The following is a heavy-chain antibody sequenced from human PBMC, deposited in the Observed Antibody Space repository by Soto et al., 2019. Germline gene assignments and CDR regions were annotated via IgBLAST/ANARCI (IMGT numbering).Heavy chain of an antibody. D-gene: IGHD3-3*01. CDR1: GFIFNHYA. J-gene: IGHJ5*02. CDR2: ISGSGGST. Sequence: GSLRLSCAASGFIFNHYAMSWVRQAPGKGLEWVSAISGSGGSTYYADSVKGRFTISKVISKNTVYLQMNSLRAEDTAIYYCAKEGYDFWSGHYANWFDPWGQGTLVTVSS. CDR3: AKEGYDFWSGHYANWFDP. V-gene: IGHV3-23*01.